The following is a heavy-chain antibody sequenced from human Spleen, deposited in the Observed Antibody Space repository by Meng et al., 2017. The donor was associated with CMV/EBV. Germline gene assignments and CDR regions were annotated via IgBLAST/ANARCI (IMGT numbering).Heavy chain of an antibody. CDR2: INPNSGGT. CDR1: GYIFINYH. Sequence: ASVKVSCKASGYIFINYHVHWVRQAPGQGLEWVGWINPNSGGTNSVQRFQGRVTMTRDTSINTAYLDLTGLTSDDTAVYFCARVQGGQRGMDAWGQGTTVTVSS. CDR3: ARVQGGQRGMDA. J-gene: IGHJ6*02. D-gene: IGHD5-24*01. V-gene: IGHV1-2*02.